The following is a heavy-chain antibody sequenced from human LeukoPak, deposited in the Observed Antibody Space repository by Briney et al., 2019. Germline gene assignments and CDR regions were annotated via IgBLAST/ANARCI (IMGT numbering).Heavy chain of an antibody. J-gene: IGHJ4*02. CDR2: INPNTGGI. Sequence: ASVKVSCKASGYIFTCYYIYWVRQAPGQGLEWMGWINPNTGGINYAPKYQGRVTLTRDTSISTVYMEVSSLTSDDTAVYYCARDSGAYWGQGTLVTVSS. V-gene: IGHV1-2*02. CDR1: GYIFTCYY. D-gene: IGHD6-19*01. CDR3: ARDSGAY.